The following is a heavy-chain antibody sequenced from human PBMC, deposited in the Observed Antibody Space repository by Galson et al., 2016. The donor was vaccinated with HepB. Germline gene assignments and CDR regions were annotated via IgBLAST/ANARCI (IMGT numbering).Heavy chain of an antibody. V-gene: IGHV3-7*03. CDR2: IKTDGSED. CDR1: GFTFSNYW. Sequence: SLRLSCAASGFTFSNYWMSWVRQAPGKGPEWVANIKTDGSEDYYVDYLKGRFTISRDNAKNSLSLQMNSLRAEDTALYYCARDGYYYAMDVWGQGTTVTVSS. J-gene: IGHJ6*02. CDR3: ARDGYYYAMDV.